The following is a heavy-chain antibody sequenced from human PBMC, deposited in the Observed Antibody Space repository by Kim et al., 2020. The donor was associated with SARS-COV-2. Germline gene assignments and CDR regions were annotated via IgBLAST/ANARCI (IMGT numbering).Heavy chain of an antibody. J-gene: IGHJ4*02. CDR3: GRDLHGARLAL. Sequence: GGSLRLSCEVFGLIFSDQYMDWVRQTPGRGLEWVGRSLNKANSYTAEYAASVQGRFTISRDDSRKSMYLQMRNLKIEDTAVYYCGRDLHGARLALWGQGTLVTVSS. CDR1: GLIFSDQY. V-gene: IGHV3-72*01. CDR2: SLNKANSYTA. D-gene: IGHD1-26*01.